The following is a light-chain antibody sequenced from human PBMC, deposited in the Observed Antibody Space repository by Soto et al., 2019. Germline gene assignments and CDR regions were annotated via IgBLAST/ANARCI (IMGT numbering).Light chain of an antibody. CDR1: QSVNNY. Sequence: EIVLTQSPAALSVSPGERATLSCRASQSVNNYLAWYQQKPGQAPRLLIYDAYNRATGIPASFGGGGSGTDFPLTISNLEPEDFAVYYCQQRSSWPLTFGGGTKVDIK. CDR3: QQRSSWPLT. CDR2: DAY. J-gene: IGKJ4*01. V-gene: IGKV3-11*01.